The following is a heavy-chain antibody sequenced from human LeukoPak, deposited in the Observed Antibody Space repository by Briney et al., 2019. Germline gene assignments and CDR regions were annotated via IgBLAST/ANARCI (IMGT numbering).Heavy chain of an antibody. Sequence: GGSLRLSCAASGFTFDDYVMHWVRQAPGKGLEWVSGISWNSGSIAYADSVKGRFTTSRDNAKNSLYLRMNSLRADDTGSASAPTTAWYF. CDR2: ISWNSGSI. CDR3: PTTAWYF. D-gene: IGHD1-14*01. CDR1: GFTFDDYV. V-gene: IGHV3-9*01. J-gene: IGHJ2*01.